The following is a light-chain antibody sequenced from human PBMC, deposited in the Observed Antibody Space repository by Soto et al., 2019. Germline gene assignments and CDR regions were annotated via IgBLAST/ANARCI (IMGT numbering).Light chain of an antibody. CDR1: QGISSW. Sequence: DIPMTQSPSSVSASVGDRVTITCRASQGISSWLAWYQKKPGKAPNLLIYAASSLQRGVPSRFSGSESGTDFTLTISSLQPEDCAIYFCQQANSFPITFGQGTRLEIK. CDR3: QQANSFPIT. J-gene: IGKJ5*01. V-gene: IGKV1-12*01. CDR2: AAS.